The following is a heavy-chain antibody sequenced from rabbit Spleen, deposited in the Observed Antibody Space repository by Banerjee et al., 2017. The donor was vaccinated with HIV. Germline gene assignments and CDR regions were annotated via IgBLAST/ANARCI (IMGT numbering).Heavy chain of an antibody. CDR1: GFSFSDRDV. CDR2: INASTGKP. CDR3: ARDLVGVICWHFYL. V-gene: IGHV1S45*01. J-gene: IGHJ4*01. Sequence: QEQLVESGGGLVQPEGSLTLTCKASGFSFSDRDVMCWVRQAPGKGLEWIACINASTGKPVYATWAKGRFTISRTSSTTVTLRMTSLTAADRATYFCARDLVGVICWHFYLWGPGTLVTVS. D-gene: IGHD1-1*01.